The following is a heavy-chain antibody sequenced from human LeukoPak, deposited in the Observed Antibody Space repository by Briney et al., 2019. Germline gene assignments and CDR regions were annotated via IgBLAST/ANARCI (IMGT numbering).Heavy chain of an antibody. Sequence: SETLSITCTVSGGSISPHYWSWIRQPAGKGLEWIGRVHASGSPNYNPSLKSRVIISVDKSKNQFSLNLNSVTAADTAVYYCARGGTYGSGSGQHTTLDYWGQGTLVTVSS. V-gene: IGHV4-4*07. D-gene: IGHD3-10*01. J-gene: IGHJ4*02. CDR1: GGSISPHY. CDR2: VHASGSP. CDR3: ARGGTYGSGSGQHTTLDY.